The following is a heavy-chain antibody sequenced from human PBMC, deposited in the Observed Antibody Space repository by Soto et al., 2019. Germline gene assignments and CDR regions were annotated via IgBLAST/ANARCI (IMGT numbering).Heavy chain of an antibody. V-gene: IGHV3-7*01. CDR3: ARDHGYCSSTSCYDYYYYYGMDV. Sequence: GGSLRLSCAASGFTFSSYWMSWVRQAPGKGLEWVANIKQDGSEKYYVDSVKGRFTISRDNAKNSLYLQMNSLRAEDTGVYYCARDHGYCSSTSCYDYYYYYGMDVWGQGTTVTVSS. J-gene: IGHJ6*02. D-gene: IGHD2-2*03. CDR1: GFTFSSYW. CDR2: IKQDGSEK.